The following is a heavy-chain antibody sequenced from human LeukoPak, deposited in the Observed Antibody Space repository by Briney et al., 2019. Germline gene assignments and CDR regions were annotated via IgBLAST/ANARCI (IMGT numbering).Heavy chain of an antibody. D-gene: IGHD6-13*01. J-gene: IGHJ6*02. V-gene: IGHV1-24*01. CDR1: GYTLTELS. CDR2: FDPEDGET. Sequence: PSASVKVSCKVSGYTLTELSMHWVRQAPGKGLERMGGFDPEDGETIYAQKFQGRVTITRDTSASTAYMELSSLRSEDTAVYYCARDDAAAGPLRYGMDVWGQGTTVTVSS. CDR3: ARDDAAAGPLRYGMDV.